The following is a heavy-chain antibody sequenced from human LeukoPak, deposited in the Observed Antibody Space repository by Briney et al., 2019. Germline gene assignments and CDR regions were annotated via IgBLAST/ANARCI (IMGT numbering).Heavy chain of an antibody. CDR1: GFTFSRFA. CDR3: AKGFTYVSP. D-gene: IGHD3-10*02. Sequence: PGGSLRLSCAASGFTFSRFAMHWVRQAPDEGLEWVSSISGIGATTYYADSVKGRFAISRDNSKNTLYLQLNSLTAEDTAVYYCAKGFTYVSPWGQGSLVTVSS. CDR2: ISGIGATT. J-gene: IGHJ5*02. V-gene: IGHV3-23*01.